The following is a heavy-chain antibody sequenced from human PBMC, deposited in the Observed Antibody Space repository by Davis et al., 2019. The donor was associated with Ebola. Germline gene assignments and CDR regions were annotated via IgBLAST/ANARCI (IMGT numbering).Heavy chain of an antibody. CDR2: INAGNGDT. V-gene: IGHV1-3*01. J-gene: IGHJ6*02. Sequence: ASVKVSCKASGYTFTSYAMHWVRQAPGQRLEWMGWINAGNGDTKDSQKFQGRVTITRDTSASTVYMELSSLRSEDTAVYYCARDRGGWLRRRGNYAMDVWGQGTTVTVSS. CDR3: ARDRGGWLRRRGNYAMDV. CDR1: GYTFTSYA. D-gene: IGHD5-12*01.